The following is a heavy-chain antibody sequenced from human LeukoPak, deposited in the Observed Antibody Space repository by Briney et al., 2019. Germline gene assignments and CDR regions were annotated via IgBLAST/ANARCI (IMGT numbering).Heavy chain of an antibody. J-gene: IGHJ4*02. CDR2: INPNSGGT. Sequence: ASVKVSCKASGYTFTGYYIHWVRQAPGQGLEWMGWINPNSGGTNYAQKFQGRVTMTSDTSINTAYMDLSRLRSDDTAVFYCARDIRYSSRDYWGQGTLVTVSS. D-gene: IGHD6-19*01. V-gene: IGHV1-2*02. CDR3: ARDIRYSSRDY. CDR1: GYTFTGYY.